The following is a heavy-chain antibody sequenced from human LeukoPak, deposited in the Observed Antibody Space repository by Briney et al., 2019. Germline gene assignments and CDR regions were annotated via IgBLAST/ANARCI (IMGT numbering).Heavy chain of an antibody. J-gene: IGHJ6*03. CDR2: INWNGGST. V-gene: IGHV3-20*04. D-gene: IGHD5-12*01. CDR3: ARGPQLSGYDYYYYYMDV. Sequence: AGGSLRLSCAASGFTFDDYGMSWVRHAPGKGLEWVSGINWNGGSTGYADSVKGRFTISRDNAKNSLYLQMNSLRAEDTALYYCARGPQLSGYDYYYYYMDVWGKGTTVTVSS. CDR1: GFTFDDYG.